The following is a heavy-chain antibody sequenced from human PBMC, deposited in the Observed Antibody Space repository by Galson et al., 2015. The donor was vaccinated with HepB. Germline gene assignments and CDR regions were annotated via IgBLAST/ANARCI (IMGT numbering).Heavy chain of an antibody. V-gene: IGHV1-18*04. CDR1: GYTFTSYG. D-gene: IGHD3-10*01. CDR2: ISAYNGNT. Sequence: SVKVSCKASGYTFTSYGISWVRQAPGQGLEWMGWISAYNGNTNYAQKLQGRVTMTTDTSTSTAYMELRSLRSDDTAVYYCARDTYYYGSGPRGMDVWGQGTTVTVSS. CDR3: ARDTYYYGSGPRGMDV. J-gene: IGHJ6*02.